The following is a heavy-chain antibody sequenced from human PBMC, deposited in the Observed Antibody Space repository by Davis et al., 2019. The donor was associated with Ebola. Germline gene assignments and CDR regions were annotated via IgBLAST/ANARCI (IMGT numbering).Heavy chain of an antibody. Sequence: GESLKISCAASRFTFSDSWMHWVRQVPGKGLVWVARINSDGSTTHYADSVKGRFTISRDNDKNTLYLQMDSLTDDDTALYYCTRGVDTTLASRSDALDLWGQGTMVTVSS. CDR3: TRGVDTTLASRSDALDL. V-gene: IGHV3-74*01. J-gene: IGHJ3*01. CDR1: RFTFSDSW. D-gene: IGHD2-15*01. CDR2: INSDGSTT.